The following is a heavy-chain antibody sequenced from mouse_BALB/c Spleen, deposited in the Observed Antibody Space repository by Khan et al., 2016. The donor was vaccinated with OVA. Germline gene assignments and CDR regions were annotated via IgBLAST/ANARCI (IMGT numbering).Heavy chain of an antibody. D-gene: IGHD2-14*01. CDR2: INTYTGEP. V-gene: IGHV9-3-1*01. CDR3: ARVGYNGTMDF. J-gene: IGHJ4*01. CDR1: GFTFTNYG. Sequence: QILLVQSGPELKKPGETVQISCKASGFTFTNYGMNWVRQAPGKGLKWMGWINTYTGEPTFTDDFKGRFAFSLETSASTAYLQINSLKNEDTATYFCARVGYNGTMDFWGQGTSVTVSS.